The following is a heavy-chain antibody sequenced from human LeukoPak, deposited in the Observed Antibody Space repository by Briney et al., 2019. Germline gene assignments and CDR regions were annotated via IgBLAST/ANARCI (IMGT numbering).Heavy chain of an antibody. Sequence: GGSLRLSCAGSGFTFSNYPMSWVRQAPGKGLQWVSAISNGGGSAYYADSVKGRFTISRDNSKNTLYLQMNSLRAEDTAVYYCARDRGSGWYYYYGMDVWGQGTTVTVSS. CDR2: ISNGGGSA. D-gene: IGHD6-19*01. CDR3: ARDRGSGWYYYYGMDV. V-gene: IGHV3-23*01. J-gene: IGHJ6*02. CDR1: GFTFSNYP.